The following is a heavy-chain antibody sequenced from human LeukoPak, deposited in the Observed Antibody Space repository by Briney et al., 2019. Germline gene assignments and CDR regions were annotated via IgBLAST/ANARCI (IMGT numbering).Heavy chain of an antibody. Sequence: SETLSLTCSVSGGSISRYYWSWIRQAPGKGLEWIGYFHYSGNTNYNPSLSSRITMSVDTSKNQFSLRLNSVTAADTAVYYCARRAAALDCWGQGTLVTVSS. J-gene: IGHJ4*02. V-gene: IGHV4-59*08. D-gene: IGHD6-13*01. CDR2: FHYSGNT. CDR1: GGSISRYY. CDR3: ARRAAALDC.